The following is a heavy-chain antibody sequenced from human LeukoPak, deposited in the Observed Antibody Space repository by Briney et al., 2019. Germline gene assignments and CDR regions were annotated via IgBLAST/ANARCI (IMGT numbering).Heavy chain of an antibody. CDR2: ISGTGGSP. Sequence: GGSLRLSCVASGFTFYNYAMGWVRQAPGKGLEWVSFISGTGGSPYSADSVKGRFTISRDNSNNTLYLQLNSLRAEDTAVYFCAKGVVVAGGGYYFDFWGQGTPVTVSS. CDR3: AKGVVVAGGGYYFDF. J-gene: IGHJ4*02. D-gene: IGHD2-15*01. CDR1: GFTFYNYA. V-gene: IGHV3-23*01.